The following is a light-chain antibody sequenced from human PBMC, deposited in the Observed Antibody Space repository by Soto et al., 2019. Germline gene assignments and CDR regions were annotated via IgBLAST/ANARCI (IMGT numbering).Light chain of an antibody. CDR1: QSVSSSY. J-gene: IGKJ1*01. V-gene: IGKV3-20*01. Sequence: EIVLTQSPGTLSLSPGERATLSCRASQSVSSSYLAWYQQKPGQAPRLLIYGSSSRATGIPDRFSGSGSGTDFTLTISILEAEDVAVYYCHRYGTSLWTFGQGTKVDIK. CDR3: HRYGTSLWT. CDR2: GSS.